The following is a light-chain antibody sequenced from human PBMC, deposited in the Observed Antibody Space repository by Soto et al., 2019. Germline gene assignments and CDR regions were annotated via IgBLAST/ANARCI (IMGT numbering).Light chain of an antibody. CDR1: QSVSFY. Sequence: EVVLTQSPATLSLSPGETATLSCRASQSVSFYLGWYQQKPGQAPRLLVYDVSNRATGVPARFSGSGSETDFNLTISSLGPEDFAVYHCQQCRHWPWTFGQGTKVEVK. CDR2: DVS. V-gene: IGKV3-11*01. CDR3: QQCRHWPWT. J-gene: IGKJ1*01.